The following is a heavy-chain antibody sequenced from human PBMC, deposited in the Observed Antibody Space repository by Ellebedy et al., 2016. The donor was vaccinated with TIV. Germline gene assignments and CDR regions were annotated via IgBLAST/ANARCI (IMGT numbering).Heavy chain of an antibody. V-gene: IGHV4-59*01. D-gene: IGHD3-22*01. J-gene: IGHJ4*02. CDR1: SGSISSYY. CDR3: AREEYYDSNGGLVDY. Sequence: MPSETLSLTCTVSSGSISSYYWSWIRQPPGKGLEWIGYISYSGSTNYNTSLKSRVTLSVNTSKNQFSLKLSSVTAADTAGYYCAREEYYDSNGGLVDYWGQGTLVTVSS. CDR2: ISYSGST.